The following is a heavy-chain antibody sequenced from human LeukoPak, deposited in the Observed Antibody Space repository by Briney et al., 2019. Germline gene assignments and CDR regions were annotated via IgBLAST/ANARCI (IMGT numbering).Heavy chain of an antibody. CDR1: GYTFTSYY. CDR2: INPSGGST. CDR3: ARDKRFYSIRENGGAFDI. Sequence: ASVKVSCKASGYTFTSYYMHWVRQAPGQGLEWMGIINPSGGSTSYAQKFQGRVTMTRDMSTSTVYMELSSLRSEDTAVYYCARDKRFYSIRENGGAFDIWGQGTMVTVSS. V-gene: IGHV1-46*01. D-gene: IGHD6-13*01. J-gene: IGHJ3*02.